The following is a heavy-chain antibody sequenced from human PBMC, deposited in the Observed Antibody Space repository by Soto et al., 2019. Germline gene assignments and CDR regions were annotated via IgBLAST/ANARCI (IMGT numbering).Heavy chain of an antibody. J-gene: IGHJ5*02. Sequence: SETLSLTCSVSGGSISYNSYYWCWIRQPPGKGLEWVGGIFYTGTAYYSPSLKDRVTISVDTSKNSFSLNLTSVTAADTAVYFCARLVVVAPVANAWGQGXLVTVYS. V-gene: IGHV4-39*02. CDR3: ARLVVVAPVANA. D-gene: IGHD2-2*01. CDR2: IFYTGTA. CDR1: GGSISYNSYY.